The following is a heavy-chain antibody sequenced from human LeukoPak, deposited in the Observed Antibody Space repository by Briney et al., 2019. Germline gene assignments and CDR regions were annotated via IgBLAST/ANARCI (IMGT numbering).Heavy chain of an antibody. CDR3: ARAGSYYYMDV. D-gene: IGHD1-1*01. V-gene: IGHV1-18*01. CDR1: GYTFTTYG. Sequence: ASVKVSCKASGYTFTTYGISWVRQAPGQGLEWMGWIDAYNGNTNYAQNLQGRVTMTTDTSTSTAYMELRSLGSDDTAVYYCARAGSYYYMDVWGKGTTVTVSS. CDR2: IDAYNGNT. J-gene: IGHJ6*03.